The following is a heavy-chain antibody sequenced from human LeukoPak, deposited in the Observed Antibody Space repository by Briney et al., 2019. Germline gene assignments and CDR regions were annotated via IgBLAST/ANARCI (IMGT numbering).Heavy chain of an antibody. CDR2: ISGDGGST. D-gene: IGHD6-13*01. J-gene: IGHJ4*02. V-gene: IGHV3-43*02. Sequence: PGGSLRLSCAASGFTFDDYAMHWVRQAPGKGLEWVSLISGDGGSTYYADSVKGRFTISRDNSKNSLYLQMNSLRTEDTALYYCAKDLYSSSWPEGFDYWGQGTLVTVSS. CDR1: GFTFDDYA. CDR3: AKDLYSSSWPEGFDY.